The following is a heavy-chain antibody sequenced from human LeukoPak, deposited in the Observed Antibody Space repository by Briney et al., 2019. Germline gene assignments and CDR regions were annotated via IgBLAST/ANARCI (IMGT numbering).Heavy chain of an antibody. Sequence: GASVKVSCKASGYTFTSYGISWVRQAPGQGLEWMGWISAYNGNTNYAQKFQGRVTMTRDTSISTAYMELSRLRSDDTAVYYCAREVRITMVRVTYGNWFDPWGQGTLVIVSS. J-gene: IGHJ5*02. V-gene: IGHV1-18*01. CDR3: AREVRITMVRVTYGNWFDP. D-gene: IGHD3-10*01. CDR2: ISAYNGNT. CDR1: GYTFTSYG.